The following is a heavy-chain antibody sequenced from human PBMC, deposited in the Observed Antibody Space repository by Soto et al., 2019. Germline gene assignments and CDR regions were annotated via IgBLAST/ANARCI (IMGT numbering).Heavy chain of an antibody. D-gene: IGHD3-10*01. J-gene: IGHJ5*02. CDR1: GDSVSSYSAA. V-gene: IGHV6-1*01. Sequence: SQTLSLTCAISGDSVSSYSAAWNWIRQSPSGGLEWLGRTYYRSRFFSDYAESVKSRIIINPDTSKNQFSLQLKSVTPEDTAVYYCVRDRYSSSGWFDPWGQGTQVTVSS. CDR3: VRDRYSSSGWFDP. CDR2: TYYRSRFFS.